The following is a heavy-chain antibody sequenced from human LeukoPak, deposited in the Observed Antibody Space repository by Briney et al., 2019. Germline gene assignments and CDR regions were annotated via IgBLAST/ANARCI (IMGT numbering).Heavy chain of an antibody. V-gene: IGHV1-3*01. D-gene: IGHD2-8*01. CDR2: IHAGNGDT. CDR1: GFTFTNYP. J-gene: IGHJ5*02. Sequence: GASVKVSCKTSGFTFTNYPMHWVRQAPGHSLEWMGWIHAGNGDTKSSQKFQGRVTITRDTSATTTYMELSSLRSEDTAVYYCAREITVSLGNNWFARWGQGTLVTVSS. CDR3: AREITVSLGNNWFAR.